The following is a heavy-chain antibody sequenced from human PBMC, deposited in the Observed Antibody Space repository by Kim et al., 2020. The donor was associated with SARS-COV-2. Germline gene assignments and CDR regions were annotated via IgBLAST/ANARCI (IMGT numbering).Heavy chain of an antibody. Sequence: GGSLRLSCAASGFTVSSNYMSWVRQAPGKGLEWVSILYSGGNTDYADSVKGRFTISRDNSKNTLYLQMNTLRVEDTAVYWCARVGAVAGVNWFDPWGQGT. V-gene: IGHV3-66*01. D-gene: IGHD6-19*01. CDR3: ARVGAVAGVNWFDP. CDR2: LYSGGNT. CDR1: GFTVSSNY. J-gene: IGHJ5*02.